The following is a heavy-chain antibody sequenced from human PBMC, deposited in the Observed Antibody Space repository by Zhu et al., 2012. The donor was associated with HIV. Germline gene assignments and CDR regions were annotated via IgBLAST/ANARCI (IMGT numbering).Heavy chain of an antibody. CDR3: ARGPPQGSWLDP. V-gene: IGHV4-30-2*01. D-gene: IGHD1-14*01. Sequence: QVQLQESGSGLVKPSQTLSLTCAVSGGSISSGGYSWSWIRQPPGKGLEWIGYIYHSGSTYYNPSLKSRVTISVDGSKNQFSLKLSSVTAAATAVYYCARGPPQGSWLDPWGQGPWSPSPQ. J-gene: IGHJ5*02. CDR2: IYHSGST. CDR1: GGSISSGGYS.